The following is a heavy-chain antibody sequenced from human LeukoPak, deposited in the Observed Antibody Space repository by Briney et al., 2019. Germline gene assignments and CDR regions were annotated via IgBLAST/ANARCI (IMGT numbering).Heavy chain of an antibody. D-gene: IGHD2/OR15-2a*01. J-gene: IGHJ4*02. CDR3: VSFYETY. CDR1: GFTVSSNY. CDR2: IYSGGST. V-gene: IGHV3-53*01. Sequence: GGSLRLSCAASGFTVSSNYTSWVRQAPGKGLEWVSVIYSGGSTYYADSVKGRFTISRDNSKNTLYLQMNSLRAEDTAVYYCVSFYETYWGRGTLVTVSS.